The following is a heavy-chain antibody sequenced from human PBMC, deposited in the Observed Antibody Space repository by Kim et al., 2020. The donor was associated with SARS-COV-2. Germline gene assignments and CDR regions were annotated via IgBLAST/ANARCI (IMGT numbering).Heavy chain of an antibody. V-gene: IGHV4-39*07. CDR3: ARDGVGATVFDY. J-gene: IGHJ4*02. Sequence: YYNPSLKSRVTISVDTSKNQFSLKLSSVTAADTAVYYCARDGVGATVFDYWGQGTLVTVSS. D-gene: IGHD1-26*01.